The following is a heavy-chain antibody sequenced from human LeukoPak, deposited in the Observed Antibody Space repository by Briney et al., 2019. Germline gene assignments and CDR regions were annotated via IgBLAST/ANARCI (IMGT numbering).Heavy chain of an antibody. J-gene: IGHJ3*02. CDR2: IHYTGIT. Sequence: SETLSLTCIVSGGSKNNYYWSWIRQHPGKGLEWIAYIHYTGITNYNPFLKSRVTISLDTSKSQFSLKLNSVTAADTAFYYCARILEGSGAAFDIWGQGTMVTVSS. CDR3: ARILEGSGAAFDI. CDR1: GGSKNNYY. V-gene: IGHV4-59*01. D-gene: IGHD3-3*02.